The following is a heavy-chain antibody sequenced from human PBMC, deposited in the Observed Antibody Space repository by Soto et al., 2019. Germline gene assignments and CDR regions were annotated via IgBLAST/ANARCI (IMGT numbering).Heavy chain of an antibody. D-gene: IGHD6-13*01. V-gene: IGHV3-64*02. CDR1: GFTFSSYV. J-gene: IGHJ6*02. Sequence: GGSLRLSCAASGFTFSSYVMHWVRQAPGKGLEYVSAISSNGGSTYYADSVKGRFTISRDNSKNTLYLQMGSLRAEDMAVYYCARGIAADYGMDVWGQGTTVTVSS. CDR2: ISSNGGST. CDR3: ARGIAADYGMDV.